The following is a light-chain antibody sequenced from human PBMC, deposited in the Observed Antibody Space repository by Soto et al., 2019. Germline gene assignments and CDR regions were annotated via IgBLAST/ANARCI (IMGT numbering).Light chain of an antibody. J-gene: IGKJ2*01. CDR3: QQSYSKPL. V-gene: IGKV1-39*01. CDR2: AAS. CDR1: QSISSY. Sequence: DIQMTQSPSSLSASVGDRVTITCRASQSISSYLNWYQQKPGKAPKLLIYAASSLQSGVPSRFSGSGSGTDFTLTISSLQPEDFATYYCQQSYSKPLFGKGTKVDI.